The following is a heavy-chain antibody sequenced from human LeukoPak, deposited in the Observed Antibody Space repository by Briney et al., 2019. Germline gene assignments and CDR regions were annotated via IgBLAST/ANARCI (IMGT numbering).Heavy chain of an antibody. J-gene: IGHJ3*02. V-gene: IGHV3-21*01. CDR1: GFTFSSYR. CDR2: IITSSSYI. D-gene: IGHD1-26*01. Sequence: PGGSLRLSCAPSGFTFSSYRMNWVRQAPGKGLEWVSSIITSSSYIYYADSVKGRFTISRDNAKNSLYLQMNSLRAEDTAVYYCARSQTIVGAPTRGFDIWGQGTMVTVSS. CDR3: ARSQTIVGAPTRGFDI.